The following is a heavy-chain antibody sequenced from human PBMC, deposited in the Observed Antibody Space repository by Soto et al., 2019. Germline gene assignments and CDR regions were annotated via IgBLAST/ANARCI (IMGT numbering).Heavy chain of an antibody. J-gene: IGHJ5*02. Sequence: PSETLSLTCTVSGGSISSGDYYWGWIRQPPGKGLEWIGIIYYSGSTYYNPSLKSRVTISVDTSKNQFSLKLSSVTAADTAVYYCARRASRYCSSTSCYTGVWFDPWGQGTLVTVSS. V-gene: IGHV4-39*01. CDR1: GGSISSGDYY. CDR3: ARRASRYCSSTSCYTGVWFDP. D-gene: IGHD2-2*02. CDR2: IYYSGST.